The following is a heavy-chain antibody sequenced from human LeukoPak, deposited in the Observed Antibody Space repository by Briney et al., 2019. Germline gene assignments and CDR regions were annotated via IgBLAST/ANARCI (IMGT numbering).Heavy chain of an antibody. Sequence: TGGSLRLSCAASGYTLDVYGMSWVRQAPGKGLEWVSGINWNGGSTGYADSVKGRFTISRDNAKNSLYLQMNSLRAEDTALYYCARALLYCSSTSCSFDYWGQGTLVTVSS. D-gene: IGHD2-2*01. CDR2: INWNGGST. J-gene: IGHJ4*02. V-gene: IGHV3-20*04. CDR3: ARALLYCSSTSCSFDY. CDR1: GYTLDVYG.